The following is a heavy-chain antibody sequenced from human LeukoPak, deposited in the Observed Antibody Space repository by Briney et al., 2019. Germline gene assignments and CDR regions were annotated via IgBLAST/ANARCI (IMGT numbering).Heavy chain of an antibody. D-gene: IGHD1-20*01. Sequence: HSGGSLRLSCAASGFTFSNYWMYWVRQVPGKGLVWVSRISPDGKDTSHADSVKGRFTISRDNAKSTLYLQMNSLRAEDTAVYYCATYNWEYEADYWGQGTLVTVSS. CDR2: ISPDGKDT. CDR1: GFTFSNYW. J-gene: IGHJ4*02. V-gene: IGHV3-74*01. CDR3: ATYNWEYEADY.